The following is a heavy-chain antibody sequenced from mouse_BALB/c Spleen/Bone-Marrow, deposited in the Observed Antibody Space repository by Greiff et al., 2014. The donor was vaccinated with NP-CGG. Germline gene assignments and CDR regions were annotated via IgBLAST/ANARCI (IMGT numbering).Heavy chain of an antibody. J-gene: IGHJ2*01. CDR3: VTDPYYGRQYYFDY. Sequence: VHLVESGPELVKPGASVKMSCKASGYTFTDYVISWVKQRTGQGLEWIGEIYPGSGSTYYNERFKGKATLTADKSSNTVYMQLISLTSEDSAVFFCVTDPYYGRQYYFDYWGQGTTLTVSS. D-gene: IGHD1-1*02. CDR1: GYTFTDYV. CDR2: IYPGSGST. V-gene: IGHV1-77*01.